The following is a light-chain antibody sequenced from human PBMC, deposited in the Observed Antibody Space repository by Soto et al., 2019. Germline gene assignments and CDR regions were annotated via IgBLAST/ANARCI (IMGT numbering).Light chain of an antibody. J-gene: IGLJ2*01. CDR2: EDD. CDR1: SGSIASNY. CDR3: QSYDSTNPVV. V-gene: IGLV6-57*04. Sequence: NFMLTQPHSVSESPGKTVTISCTRSSGSIASNYVQWYQQRPRSAPTTLIYEDDQRPSGVPDRFSGSIDSSSNSASLTISGLKTEDEADYYCQSYDSTNPVVFGGGTKLTVL.